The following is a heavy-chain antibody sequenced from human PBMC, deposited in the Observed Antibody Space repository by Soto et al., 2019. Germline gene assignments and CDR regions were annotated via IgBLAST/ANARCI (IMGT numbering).Heavy chain of an antibody. CDR1: GFTFNDYG. CDR2: ITTSSSTI. CDR3: AKRSSSSTFDY. D-gene: IGHD6-6*01. V-gene: IGHV3-48*01. J-gene: IGHJ4*02. Sequence: PGGSLRLSCAASGFTFNDYGMSWVRQAPGKGLEWVSYITTSSSTIYYADSVKGRFTISRDNAKNSLYLQMNSLRAEDTAVYYCAKRSSSSTFDYWGQGTLVTVSS.